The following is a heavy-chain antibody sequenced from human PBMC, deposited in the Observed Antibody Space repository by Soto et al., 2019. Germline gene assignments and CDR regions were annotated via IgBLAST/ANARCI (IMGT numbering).Heavy chain of an antibody. D-gene: IGHD3-10*01. CDR2: FNPILSFS. CDR1: GDTFNFYT. V-gene: IGHV1-69*02. J-gene: IGHJ4*02. CDR3: ATSFGSGRRAFDY. Sequence: QVQLVQSGAEVKKPGSSVKVSCKASGDTFNFYTINWVRQAPGLGLEWMGRFNPILSFSNSALKFQGRVTLTADKSTSTAYMVRSSLTSEDTAIYYCATSFGSGRRAFDYWGQGALVTVSS.